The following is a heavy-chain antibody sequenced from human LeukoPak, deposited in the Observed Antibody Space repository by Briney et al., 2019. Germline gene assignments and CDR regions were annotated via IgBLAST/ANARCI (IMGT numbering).Heavy chain of an antibody. D-gene: IGHD1-26*01. V-gene: IGHV4-61*02. CDR2: IYGSGST. CDR3: AGLADSVGATMYTFNV. CDR1: GGSISSGTYY. Sequence: SQTLSLTCTVSGGSISSGTYYWSWIRQPAGKELEWIGRIYGSGSTNYNPSLKSRVTISLDTSKNHFSLKLSSVTAPDTAVYYCAGLADSVGATMYTFNVWGQGTMVTVSS. J-gene: IGHJ3*01.